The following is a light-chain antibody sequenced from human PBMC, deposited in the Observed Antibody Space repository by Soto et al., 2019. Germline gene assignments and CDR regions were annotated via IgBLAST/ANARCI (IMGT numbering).Light chain of an antibody. CDR1: QSISSW. J-gene: IGKJ1*01. V-gene: IGKV1-5*03. Sequence: DIQMTQSPSTLSASVGDRVTITCRASQSISSWLAWYQQKPGKAPKLLIYKASSLESGVPSRFSGSGSGTEFTLTISRLQPDDFATYYCQQYNSYPWTFGNGTKVEIK. CDR3: QQYNSYPWT. CDR2: KAS.